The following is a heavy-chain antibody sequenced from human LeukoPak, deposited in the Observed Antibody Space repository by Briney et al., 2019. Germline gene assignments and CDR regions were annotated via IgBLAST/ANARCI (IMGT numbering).Heavy chain of an antibody. V-gene: IGHV3-23*01. Sequence: GGSLRLSCAASGFTFSSYAMSWVRQAPGKGLEWVSTISGSGGSGVSTYYADSVKGRFTISRDNSQNTLYLQMNSLRAEDTAVYYCARDYADYVGYFFFDYWGQGTLVTVSS. CDR3: ARDYADYVGYFFFDY. CDR2: ISGSGGSGVST. J-gene: IGHJ4*02. D-gene: IGHD4-17*01. CDR1: GFTFSSYA.